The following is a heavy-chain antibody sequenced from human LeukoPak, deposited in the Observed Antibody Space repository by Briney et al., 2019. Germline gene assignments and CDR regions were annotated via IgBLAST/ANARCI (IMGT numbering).Heavy chain of an antibody. Sequence: SETLSLTGTGSACSISSSSYYWGWIRQPPGRRLEINGSIDNTGSTYSNPSLKSRVTISVDTSKNQFSLKLSSVTAADTAVYYCARHPTHYDFWSGSVDYFDYWGQGTLVTVSS. D-gene: IGHD3-3*01. CDR2: IDNTGST. CDR3: ARHPTHYDFWSGSVDYFDY. CDR1: ACSISSSSYY. V-gene: IGHV4-39*01. J-gene: IGHJ4*02.